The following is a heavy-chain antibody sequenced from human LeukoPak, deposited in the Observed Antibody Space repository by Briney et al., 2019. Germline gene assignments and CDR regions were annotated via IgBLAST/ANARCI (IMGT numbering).Heavy chain of an antibody. J-gene: IGHJ4*02. Sequence: SVKVSCKASGGTFSTFPISWVRQAPGQGLEWIGGIIPTFGPNYAQKFQGRATISADLATATAYMELSSLTSEDTSVYYCATGKDRSGYYYSLDYWGQGTLVAVSS. V-gene: IGHV1-69*13. CDR3: ATGKDRSGYYYSLDY. D-gene: IGHD3-22*01. CDR2: IIPTFGP. CDR1: GGTFSTFP.